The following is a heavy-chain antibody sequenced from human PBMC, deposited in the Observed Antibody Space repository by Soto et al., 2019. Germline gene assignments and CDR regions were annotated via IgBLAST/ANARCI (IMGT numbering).Heavy chain of an antibody. V-gene: IGHV1-2*04. Sequence: ASVKVSCKASGYTFTGYYMHWVRQAPGQGLEWMGWINPNSGGTNYAQKFQGWVTMTRDTSISTAYMELSRLRSDDTAVYYRARDGALLRYFDWLLLGHYGVDVWGQGTTVTVSS. CDR1: GYTFTGYY. CDR2: INPNSGGT. D-gene: IGHD3-9*01. CDR3: ARDGALLRYFDWLLLGHYGVDV. J-gene: IGHJ6*02.